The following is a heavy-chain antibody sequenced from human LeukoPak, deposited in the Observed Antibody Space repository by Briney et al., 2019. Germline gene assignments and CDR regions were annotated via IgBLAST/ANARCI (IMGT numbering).Heavy chain of an antibody. D-gene: IGHD3-22*01. Sequence: SGPTLVKPTQTLTLTCTFSGFSLSTSGVGVGWIRQPPGKALEWLALIYWDDDKRYSPSLKSRLTITKDTSKNQVVLTMTNMDPVDTATYYCAHTAYYYDSSGHADAFAIWGQGTMVTVSS. CDR3: AHTAYYYDSSGHADAFAI. J-gene: IGHJ3*02. CDR2: IYWDDDK. CDR1: GFSLSTSGVG. V-gene: IGHV2-5*02.